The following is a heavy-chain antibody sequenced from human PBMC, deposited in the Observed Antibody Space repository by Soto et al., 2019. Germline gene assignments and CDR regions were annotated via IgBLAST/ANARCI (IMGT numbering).Heavy chain of an antibody. CDR1: GFTFSDHY. J-gene: IGHJ5*02. CDR3: AREGVAAGGGYWFDP. Sequence: GGSLRLSCAASGFTFSDHYMDWVRQAPGKGLEWVGRTRNKANSYTTEYAASVKGRFTISRDDSKNSLYLQMNSLKTEDTAVYYCAREGVAAGGGYWFDPWGQGTLVTVSS. D-gene: IGHD6-13*01. V-gene: IGHV3-72*01. CDR2: TRNKANSYTT.